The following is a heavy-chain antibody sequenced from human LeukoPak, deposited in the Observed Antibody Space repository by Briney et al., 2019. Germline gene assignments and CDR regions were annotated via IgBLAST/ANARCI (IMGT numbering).Heavy chain of an antibody. Sequence: GGSLRLSCAASGFTFSSYGMHWVRQAPGKGLEWVAVISYDGSNKYYADSVKGRFTISRDNSKNTLYLQMNSLRAEDTAVYYCAKDHPVGRRMYSSSSTSTGVFDYWGQGTLVTVSS. V-gene: IGHV3-30*18. CDR1: GFTFSSYG. CDR2: ISYDGSNK. D-gene: IGHD6-13*01. CDR3: AKDHPVGRRMYSSSSTSTGVFDY. J-gene: IGHJ4*02.